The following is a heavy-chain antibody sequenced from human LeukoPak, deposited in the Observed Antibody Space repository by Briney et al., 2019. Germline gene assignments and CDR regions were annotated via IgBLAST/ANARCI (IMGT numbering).Heavy chain of an antibody. J-gene: IGHJ5*02. CDR2: ISSSSSYI. CDR1: GFTFSSYS. V-gene: IGHV3-21*01. Sequence: PGGSLRLSCAASGFTFSSYSMNWVRQAPGKGLEWVSSISSSSSYIYYADSVKGRFTISRDNAKNSLYLQMNSLRAEDTAVYFCARDYYGSGSLKGFDPWGQGTLVTVSS. CDR3: ARDYYGSGSLKGFDP. D-gene: IGHD3-10*01.